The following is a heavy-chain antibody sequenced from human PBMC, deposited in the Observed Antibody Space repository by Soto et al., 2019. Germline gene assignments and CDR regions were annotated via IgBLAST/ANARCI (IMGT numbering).Heavy chain of an antibody. CDR2: LYYSGST. Sequence: SETLSLTCTVSGGSISSSHWSWIRQPPGKGLEWIGYLYYSGSTNYNPSLKSRVTMSVDTSKNQFSLKLTSVTAADTAMYFCARDGVYSSSPTAFDIWGQGTMVTVSS. CDR3: ARDGVYSSSPTAFDI. CDR1: GGSISSSH. V-gene: IGHV4-59*01. J-gene: IGHJ3*02. D-gene: IGHD5-12*01.